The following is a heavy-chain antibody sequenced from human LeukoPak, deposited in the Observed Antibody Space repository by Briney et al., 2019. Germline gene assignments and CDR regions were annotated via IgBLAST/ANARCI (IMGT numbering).Heavy chain of an antibody. J-gene: IGHJ4*02. CDR2: IYYSGST. CDR1: GGSISSSSYY. V-gene: IGHV4-39*01. D-gene: IGHD3-9*01. CDR3: APPVILTG. Sequence: KPSETLSLTCTVSGGSISSSSYYWGWIRQPPGKGLEWIGSIYYSGSTYYNPSLKSRVTISVDTSKNQFSLKLSSVTAADTAVYYCAPPVILTGWGQGTLVTVSS.